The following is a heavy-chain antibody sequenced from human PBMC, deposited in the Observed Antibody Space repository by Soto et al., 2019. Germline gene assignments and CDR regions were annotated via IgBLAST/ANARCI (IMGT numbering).Heavy chain of an antibody. D-gene: IGHD5-18*01. V-gene: IGHV1-69*13. CDR3: ARDLGRGYSYGYDDAFDI. CDR1: GGTFSSYA. Sequence: SVKVSCKASGGTFSSYAISWVRQAPGQGLEWMGGIIPIFGTANYAQKFQGRVTITADESTSTAYMELSSLRSEDTAVYYCARDLGRGYSYGYDDAFDIWGQGTMVTVS. J-gene: IGHJ3*02. CDR2: IIPIFGTA.